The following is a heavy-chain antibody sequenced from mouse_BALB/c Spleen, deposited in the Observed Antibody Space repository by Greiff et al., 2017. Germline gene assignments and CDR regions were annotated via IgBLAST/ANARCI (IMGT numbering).Heavy chain of an antibody. Sequence: VKLMESGPELVKPGASVRISCKASGYTFTSYYIHWVKQRPGQGLEWIGWIYPGNVNTKYNEKFKGKATLTADKSSSTGYMQLSSLTSEDSAVYFCVRRRNYDYAMDYWGQGTSVTVSS. CDR3: VRRRNYDYAMDY. CDR2: IYPGNVNT. CDR1: GYTFTSYY. D-gene: IGHD2-4*01. V-gene: IGHV1S56*01. J-gene: IGHJ4*01.